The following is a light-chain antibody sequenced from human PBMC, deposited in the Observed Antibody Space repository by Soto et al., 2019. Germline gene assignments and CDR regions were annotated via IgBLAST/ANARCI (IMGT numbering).Light chain of an antibody. CDR2: DDS. J-gene: IGLJ3*02. CDR1: NFGSRS. Sequence: SYEPTQPPSVSVAPGQTASITCGGNNFGSRSVHWHQQKPGQAPVLVVYDDSDRPSGIPERFSGSNSGNTATLTISGVEAGDEADYYCQIWDRSSDHPVFGGGTKLTVL. CDR3: QIWDRSSDHPV. V-gene: IGLV3-21*02.